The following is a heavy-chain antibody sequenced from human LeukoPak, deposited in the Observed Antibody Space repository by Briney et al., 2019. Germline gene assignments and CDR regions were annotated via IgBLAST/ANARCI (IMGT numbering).Heavy chain of an antibody. CDR1: GFTFSSYW. J-gene: IGHJ3*02. D-gene: IGHD6-13*01. CDR2: IKQDGSEK. V-gene: IGHV3-7*01. CDR3: ARAGVLIAAADAFDI. Sequence: GGSLRLSCAASGFTFSSYWMSWVRQAPGKGLEWVANIKQDGSEKYYVDSVKGRFTIPRDNAKNSLYLQMNSLRAEDTAVYYCARAGVLIAAADAFDIWGQGTMVTVSS.